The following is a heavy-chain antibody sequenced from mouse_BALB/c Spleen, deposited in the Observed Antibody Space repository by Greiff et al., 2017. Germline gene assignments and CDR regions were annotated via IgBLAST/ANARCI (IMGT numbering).Heavy chain of an antibody. CDR3: ARQGHTRGYAMDY. CDR2: ISYSGST. V-gene: IGHV3-2*02. Sequence: EVKLQESGPGLVKPSQSLSLTCTVTGYSITSDYAWNWIRQFPGNKLEWMGYISYSGSTSYNPSLKSRISITRDTSKNQFFLQLNSVTTEDTATYYCARQGHTRGYAMDYWGQGTSVTVSS. CDR1: GYSITSDYA. D-gene: IGHD6-1*01. J-gene: IGHJ4*01.